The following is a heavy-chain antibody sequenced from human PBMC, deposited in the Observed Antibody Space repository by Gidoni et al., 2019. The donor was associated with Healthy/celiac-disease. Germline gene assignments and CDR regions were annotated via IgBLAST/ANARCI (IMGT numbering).Heavy chain of an antibody. V-gene: IGHV3-33*01. CDR1: GFTFSRYG. D-gene: IGHD4-17*01. Sequence: QVQLVESGGGVVQPGRSLRLSCAASGFTFSRYGMHWVRQAPGKGLEWVAVIWYDGSNKYYADSVKGRFTISRDNSKNTLYLQMNSLRAEDTAVYYCARDTTVTTSRYGMDVWGQGTTVTVSS. CDR3: ARDTTVTTSRYGMDV. CDR2: IWYDGSNK. J-gene: IGHJ6*02.